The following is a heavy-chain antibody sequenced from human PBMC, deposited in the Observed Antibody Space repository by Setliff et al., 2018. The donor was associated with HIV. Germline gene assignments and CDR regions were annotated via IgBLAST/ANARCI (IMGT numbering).Heavy chain of an antibody. CDR3: ARKLRPGHGVDV. D-gene: IGHD3-10*01. V-gene: IGHV3-7*01. Sequence: GGSLRLSCGASGFTFGNFWMNWVRRPPGKGLEWVANIKQDGSDKYYVESVKGRFTISRDNAKGSASLQMNSLRAEDTAIYFCARKLRPGHGVDVWGQGTTVTVSS. CDR1: GFTFGNFW. J-gene: IGHJ6*02. CDR2: IKQDGSDK.